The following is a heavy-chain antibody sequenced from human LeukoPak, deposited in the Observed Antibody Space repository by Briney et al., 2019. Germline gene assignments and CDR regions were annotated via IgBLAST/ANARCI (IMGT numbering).Heavy chain of an antibody. D-gene: IGHD2-15*01. CDR1: GFTFSSYE. J-gene: IGHJ4*02. Sequence: GGSLRLSCAASGFTFSSYEMNRVRQAPGKGLEWVSYISSSGTTIYYADSVKGRFTISRDNAKNSLYLQMNSLRAEDTAVYYCAREVGPLDYWGQGTLVTVSS. CDR3: AREVGPLDY. V-gene: IGHV3-48*03. CDR2: ISSSGTTI.